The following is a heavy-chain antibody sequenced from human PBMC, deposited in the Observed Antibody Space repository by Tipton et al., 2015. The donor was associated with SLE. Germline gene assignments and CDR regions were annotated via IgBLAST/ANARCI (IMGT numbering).Heavy chain of an antibody. CDR3: ARDFGRFGAFDY. CDR2: IYTSGST. D-gene: IGHD3-10*01. Sequence: TLSLTCTVSGGSISSGSYYWSWIRQPAGKGLEWIGYIYTSGSTNYNPSLKSRVTISVDTSKNQFSLKLSSVTAADTAVYYCARDFGRFGAFDYWGQGTLVTVSS. V-gene: IGHV4-61*09. CDR1: GGSISSGSYY. J-gene: IGHJ4*02.